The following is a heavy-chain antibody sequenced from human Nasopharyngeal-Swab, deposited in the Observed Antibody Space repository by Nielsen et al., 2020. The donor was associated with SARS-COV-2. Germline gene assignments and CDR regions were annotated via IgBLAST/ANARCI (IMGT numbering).Heavy chain of an antibody. J-gene: IGHJ4*02. V-gene: IGHV4-61*01. CDR1: GGSVSSENYY. CDR3: ARGFDY. CDR2: VYFSGST. Sequence: SETLSLTCTVSGGSVSSENYYWTWIRQPPGKGLEWIGHVYFSGSTVYNPSLKSRVTSLVDMSKNQFSLKLSSVTAADTAVYYCARGFDYWGQGTLVTVSS.